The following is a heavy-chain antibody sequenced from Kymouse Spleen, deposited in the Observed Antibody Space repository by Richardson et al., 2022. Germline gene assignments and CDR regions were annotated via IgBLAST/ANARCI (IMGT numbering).Heavy chain of an antibody. CDR2: ISYDGSNK. CDR3: AKEWNSDAFDI. CDR1: GFTFSSYG. V-gene: IGHV3-30*18. D-gene: IGHD1-7*01. J-gene: IGHJ3*02. Sequence: QVQLVESGGGVVQPGRSLRLSCAASGFTFSSYGMHWVRQAPGKGLEWVAVISYDGSNKYYADSVKGRFTISRDNSKNTLYLQMNSLRAEDTAVYYCAKEWNSDAFDIWGQGTMVTVSS.